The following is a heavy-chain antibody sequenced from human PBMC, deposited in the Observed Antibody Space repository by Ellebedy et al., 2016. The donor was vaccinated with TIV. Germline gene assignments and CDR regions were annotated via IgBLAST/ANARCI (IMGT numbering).Heavy chain of an antibody. V-gene: IGHV3-7*03. CDR1: GFTSSSYT. J-gene: IGHJ4*02. D-gene: IGHD1-1*01. CDR3: ARYGNLGY. Sequence: PGGSLRLSCAASGFTSSSYTMSWVRQAPGKGLELVAKIKEDGSLKYYVDAVKGRFAISRANAKNSLYLQMNSLRAEDTAVYYCARYGNLGYWGQGTLVTVSS. CDR2: IKEDGSLK.